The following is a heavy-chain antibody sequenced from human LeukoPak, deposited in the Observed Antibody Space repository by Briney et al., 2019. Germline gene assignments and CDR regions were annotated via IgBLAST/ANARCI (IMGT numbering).Heavy chain of an antibody. CDR1: GFTFSSYA. V-gene: IGHV3-23*01. CDR3: AKNPRRYDFWSGYPH. J-gene: IGHJ4*02. D-gene: IGHD3-3*01. CDR2: ISGSGGST. Sequence: GGSLRLSCAASGFTFSSYAMSWVRQAPGKGLEWVSAISGSGGSTYYADSVKGRFTISRDNSENTLYLQMNSLRAEDTAVYYCAKNPRRYDFWSGYPHWGQGTLVTVSS.